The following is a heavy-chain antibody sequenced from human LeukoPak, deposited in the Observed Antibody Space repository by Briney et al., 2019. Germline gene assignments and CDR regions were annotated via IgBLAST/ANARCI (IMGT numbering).Heavy chain of an antibody. CDR3: AKGHSSWDYHGMDV. CDR2: ISGSGTVT. J-gene: IGHJ6*02. Sequence: GGSLSLSCAPSGFTFSNYAMGWVRRAPGEGLEGVAAISGSGTVTYYVDSVKGRFTISRDNSKKTLNLQMNSLRPDDTAVYYCAKGHSSWDYHGMDVWGQGTTVTVSS. CDR1: GFTFSNYA. D-gene: IGHD6-13*01. V-gene: IGHV3-23*01.